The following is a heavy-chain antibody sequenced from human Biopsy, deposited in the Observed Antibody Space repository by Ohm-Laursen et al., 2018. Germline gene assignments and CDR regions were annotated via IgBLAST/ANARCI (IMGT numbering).Heavy chain of an antibody. CDR3: ARAGVGSDGTDSYYYGMDV. V-gene: IGHV1-46*01. CDR2: ISPSGATT. J-gene: IGHJ6*02. D-gene: IGHD5-24*01. Sequence: ATVKFSCKASGNTFATYHIHWVRQAPGQGLEWMGVISPSGATTSFSQKFQGRITMTRDTSTGTVYMDLNSLGSEDTAVYYCARAGVGSDGTDSYYYGMDVWGPGTTVTVSS. CDR1: GNTFATYH.